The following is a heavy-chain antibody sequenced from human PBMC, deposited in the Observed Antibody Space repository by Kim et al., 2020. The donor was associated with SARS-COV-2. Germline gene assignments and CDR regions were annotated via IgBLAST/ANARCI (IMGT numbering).Heavy chain of an antibody. J-gene: IGHJ4*02. Sequence: GESLKISCKGSGYSFTSYWIGWVRQMPGKGLEWMGIIYPGDSDTRYSPSFQGQVTISADKSISTAYLQWSSLKASDTAMYYCARQRTIFGVVMDPPFFDYWGPGTLVTVSS. CDR3: ARQRTIFGVVMDPPFFDY. CDR1: GYSFTSYW. D-gene: IGHD3-3*01. CDR2: IYPGDSDT. V-gene: IGHV5-51*01.